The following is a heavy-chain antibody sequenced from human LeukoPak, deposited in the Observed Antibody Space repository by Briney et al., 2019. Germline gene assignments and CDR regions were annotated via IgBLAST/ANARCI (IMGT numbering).Heavy chain of an antibody. J-gene: IGHJ6*03. CDR1: GFTFSDYY. Sequence: GGSLRLSCAASGFTFSDYYMSWIRQAPGKGLEWVSYISSSGSTIYYADSVKVRFTISRDNAKNSLYLQMNSLRAEDTALYYCARAGRSSWYSGLYYYMDVWGKGTTVTVSS. V-gene: IGHV3-11*01. D-gene: IGHD6-13*01. CDR3: ARAGRSSWYSGLYYYMDV. CDR2: ISSSGSTI.